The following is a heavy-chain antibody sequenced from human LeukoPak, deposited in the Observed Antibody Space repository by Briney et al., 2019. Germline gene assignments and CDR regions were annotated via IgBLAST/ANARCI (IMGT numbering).Heavy chain of an antibody. J-gene: IGHJ6*02. CDR2: TYYRSKWYN. CDR3: AREKVVIAATHYYGMDV. Sequence: SQTLSLTCAISGDRVSTNNAAWSWITQSPSRGVEWVGRTYYRSKWYNYYAGSVKSRIIFNPDTSKNQFSLQLNSVTPEDTAVYYCAREKVVIAATHYYGMDVWGQGTTVTVSS. V-gene: IGHV6-1*01. D-gene: IGHD2-15*01. CDR1: GDRVSTNNAA.